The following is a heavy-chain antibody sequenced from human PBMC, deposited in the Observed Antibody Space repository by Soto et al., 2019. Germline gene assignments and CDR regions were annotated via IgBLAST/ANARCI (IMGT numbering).Heavy chain of an antibody. Sequence: QVQLVQSGAEVKKPGASVKVSCKASGYTFTSYDINWVRQATGQGLEWMGWMNPNSGNTGYAQKFQGRVTMTRNTYISRAYMELSSLRSEDTAVYYCARRGYSSSWYYYYYYGIDVWGQGTTVTVSS. CDR3: ARRGYSSSWYYYYYYGIDV. D-gene: IGHD6-13*01. J-gene: IGHJ6*02. CDR2: MNPNSGNT. CDR1: GYTFTSYD. V-gene: IGHV1-8*01.